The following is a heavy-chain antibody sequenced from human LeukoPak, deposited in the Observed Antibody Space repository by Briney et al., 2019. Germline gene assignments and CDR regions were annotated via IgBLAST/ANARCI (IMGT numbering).Heavy chain of an antibody. Sequence: GGSLRLSCAASGFTFSSYSMNWVRQAPGKGLEWVSHISGSNSTIYYADSVKGRFTISRDNAQNSLYLQMNSLRAEDTAVYYCARGAPTFGLGYWGQGTLVTVSS. CDR2: ISGSNSTI. D-gene: IGHD3-16*01. V-gene: IGHV3-48*04. CDR1: GFTFSSYS. CDR3: ARGAPTFGLGY. J-gene: IGHJ4*02.